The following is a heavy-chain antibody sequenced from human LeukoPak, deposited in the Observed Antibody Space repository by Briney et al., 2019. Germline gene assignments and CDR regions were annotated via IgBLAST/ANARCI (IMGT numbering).Heavy chain of an antibody. Sequence: GESLKISCKGSGYSFTSYWIGWVRQMPGKGLEWMGIIYPGDSDTRYSPSFQGQVTISADKSISTAYLQWSSLKASDTAMYYCARCYSVSYYDFWSGYGRGAFDIWGQGTMVTVSS. CDR1: GYSFTSYW. J-gene: IGHJ3*02. CDR2: IYPGDSDT. D-gene: IGHD3-3*01. V-gene: IGHV5-51*01. CDR3: ARCYSVSYYDFWSGYGRGAFDI.